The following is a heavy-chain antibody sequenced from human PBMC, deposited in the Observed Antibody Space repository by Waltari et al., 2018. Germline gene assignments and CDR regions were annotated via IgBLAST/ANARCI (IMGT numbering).Heavy chain of an antibody. J-gene: IGHJ4*02. Sequence: QVQLVESGGALVKPGGSLRLSCTASGFTFSDYYMTRVRQAPGKGLEWISYSSNTCKTIYSAESVRGRFFISRDNAQNSLFLQMNSLSAEDTAVYYCAREYGLRGTTLTTGYWGQGTLVTVSS. CDR2: SSNTCKTI. D-gene: IGHD4-4*01. CDR3: AREYGLRGTTLTTGY. V-gene: IGHV3-11*01. CDR1: GFTFSDYY.